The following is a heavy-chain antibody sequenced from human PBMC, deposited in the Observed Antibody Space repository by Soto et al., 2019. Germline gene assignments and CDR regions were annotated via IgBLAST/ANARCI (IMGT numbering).Heavy chain of an antibody. D-gene: IGHD5-12*01. Sequence: QVQLRESGPGLVKPSQTLSLTCSVSGASVAGGSYYWGWVLQRPGKGLEWIGYIPSRGRPFYNPSLTSRGTISADTSKNQLSRQLTSVTAADTAVYYCARDTYSEYDFGLWGQGTLVTVSS. CDR2: IPSRGRP. J-gene: IGHJ5*02. V-gene: IGHV4-30-4*01. CDR3: ARDTYSEYDFGL. CDR1: GASVAGGSYY.